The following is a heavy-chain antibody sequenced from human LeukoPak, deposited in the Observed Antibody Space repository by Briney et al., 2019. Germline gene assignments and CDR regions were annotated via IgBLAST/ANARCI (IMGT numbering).Heavy chain of an antibody. CDR3: ASLIVGADYYYYMDV. CDR1: GGSISSYY. V-gene: IGHV4-59*08. CDR2: IYYSGST. D-gene: IGHD1-26*01. J-gene: IGHJ6*03. Sequence: SETLSLTCTVSGGSISSYYWSWIRQPPGKGLEWIGYIYYSGSTNYNPSLKSRVTISVDTSKNQFSLKLSSVTAADTTVYYCASLIVGADYYYYMDVWGKGTTVTVSS.